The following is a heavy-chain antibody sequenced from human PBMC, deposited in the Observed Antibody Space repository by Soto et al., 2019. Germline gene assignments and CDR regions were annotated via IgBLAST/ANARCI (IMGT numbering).Heavy chain of an antibody. D-gene: IGHD1-1*01. J-gene: IGHJ6*02. CDR2: IWYDGSNK. V-gene: IGHV3-33*01. CDR1: GFTFSSYG. Sequence: QVQLVESGGGVVQPGRSLRLSCAASGFTFSSYGMHWVRQAPGKGLEWVAVIWYDGSNKYYADSVKGRFTISRDNSKNTLYLKMNSLSAEDMAVYYCARGGGYAYYYYYGMDVWGQGTTVTVSS. CDR3: ARGGGYAYYYYYGMDV.